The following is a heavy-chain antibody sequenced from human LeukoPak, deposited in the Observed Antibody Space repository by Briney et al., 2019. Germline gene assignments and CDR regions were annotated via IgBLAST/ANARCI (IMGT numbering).Heavy chain of an antibody. CDR2: ISSSGSNI. CDR1: GFTFSDYY. D-gene: IGHD5-24*01. J-gene: IGHJ4*02. V-gene: IGHV3-11*01. Sequence: PGGSLRLSCVASGFTFSDYYMSWIRQAPGRGLEWVSYISSSGSNIYYADSVKGRFTISRDNAKNSLYLQMNSLRAEDTAVYYCAKEGFGDGYTLYYFDYWGQGTLVTVSS. CDR3: AKEGFGDGYTLYYFDY.